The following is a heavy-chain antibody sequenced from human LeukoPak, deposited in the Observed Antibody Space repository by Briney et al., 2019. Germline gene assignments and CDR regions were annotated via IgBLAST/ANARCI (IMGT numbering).Heavy chain of an antibody. J-gene: IGHJ4*02. V-gene: IGHV3-30*18. Sequence: PGRSLRLSCAASGFTFSSYGMHWVRQAPGKGLEWVAVISYDGSNKYYADSVKGRFTISRDNSKNTLYLQMNSLRAEDTAVYYCAKEFGNNWNYARLFDYWGQGTLVTVSS. D-gene: IGHD1-7*01. CDR2: ISYDGSNK. CDR1: GFTFSSYG. CDR3: AKEFGNNWNYARLFDY.